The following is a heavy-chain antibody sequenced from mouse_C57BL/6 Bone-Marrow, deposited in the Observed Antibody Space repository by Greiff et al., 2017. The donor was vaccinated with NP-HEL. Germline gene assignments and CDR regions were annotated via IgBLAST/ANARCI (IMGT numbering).Heavy chain of an antibody. CDR3: ARGYYGSSYNY. V-gene: IGHV1-64*01. D-gene: IGHD1-1*01. CDR1: GYTFTSYW. J-gene: IGHJ2*01. Sequence: QVQLQQPGAELVKPGASVKLSCKASGYTFTSYWMHWVKQRPGQGLEWIGLIHPNSGSTNYNEKFKSKATLTVDKSSSTAYMQLSSLTSEDSAVYYCARGYYGSSYNYWGQGTTLTVSS. CDR2: IHPNSGST.